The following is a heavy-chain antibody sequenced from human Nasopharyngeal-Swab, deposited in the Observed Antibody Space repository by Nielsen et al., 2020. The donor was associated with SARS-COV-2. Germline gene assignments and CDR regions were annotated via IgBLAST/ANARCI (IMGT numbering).Heavy chain of an antibody. V-gene: IGHV1-24*01. CDR1: GYTLTDLS. CDR2: FDPEDGET. J-gene: IGHJ4*02. D-gene: IGHD6-19*01. CDR3: ATDFAIAVAGPPNY. Sequence: ASVKVSCKVSGYTLTDLSMHWLRQAPGKGLEWMGGFDPEDGETIYAQKFQGRVTMTEDTSTDTAYMELSSLRSEDTAVYYCATDFAIAVAGPPNYWGQGTLVTVSS.